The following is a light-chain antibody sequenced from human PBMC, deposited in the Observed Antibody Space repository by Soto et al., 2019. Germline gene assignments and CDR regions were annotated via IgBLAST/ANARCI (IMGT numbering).Light chain of an antibody. V-gene: IGKV1-39*01. CDR2: GAS. Sequence: DIQMTQSPSSLSASVGDRLTITCRPSQSISSYLNWYQQKPWKAPKLLIYGASNLQGGVPSRFSGSGSGTEFPLTVSSLQPEDFATYYRQQRHSTPLTFGQGTKVEIK. CDR1: QSISSY. J-gene: IGKJ1*01. CDR3: QQRHSTPLT.